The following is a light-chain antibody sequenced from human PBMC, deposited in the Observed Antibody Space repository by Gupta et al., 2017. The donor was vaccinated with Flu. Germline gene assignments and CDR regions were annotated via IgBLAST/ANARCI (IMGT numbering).Light chain of an antibody. J-gene: IGKJ4*01. CDR3: QQDDNLPIT. CDR1: QDISNY. V-gene: IGKV1-33*01. CDR2: DAS. Sequence: DIQMTQSPSSLSASVGDRVTITCQASQDISNYLNWYQQKPGKAPKLLIYDASNLETGVPSRFSGSASGTDFTFTISILHPEDIATYYCQQDDNLPITFGGGTKVEIK.